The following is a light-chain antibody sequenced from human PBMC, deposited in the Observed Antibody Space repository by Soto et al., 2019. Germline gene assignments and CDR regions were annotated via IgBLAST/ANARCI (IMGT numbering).Light chain of an antibody. Sequence: QSALTQPRSVSGSPGQSVTISCTGTSSDVGNYNYVSWYQQHPGKAPKVMIYDVNKWPSGVPDRFSGSKSDNTASLTISGLQAEDAADYYCCSYAGSYTGVFGGGTKLTVL. CDR2: DVN. CDR3: CSYAGSYTGV. V-gene: IGLV2-11*01. J-gene: IGLJ3*02. CDR1: SSDVGNYNY.